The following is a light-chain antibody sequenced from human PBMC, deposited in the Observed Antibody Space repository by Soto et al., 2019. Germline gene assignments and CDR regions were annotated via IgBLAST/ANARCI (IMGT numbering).Light chain of an antibody. V-gene: IGLV2-23*01. J-gene: IGLJ2*01. CDR3: CSYAGSNTLVI. CDR1: SSDIGTYDL. CDR2: EGN. Sequence: QSALTQPASVSGSPGQSITISCTGSSSDIGTYDLVSWYRQHPGKDPKLVIYEGNKRPSGVSNRFSGSKSGTTASLTISGLQAEDEADYICCSYAGSNTLVIFGGGTKLTVL.